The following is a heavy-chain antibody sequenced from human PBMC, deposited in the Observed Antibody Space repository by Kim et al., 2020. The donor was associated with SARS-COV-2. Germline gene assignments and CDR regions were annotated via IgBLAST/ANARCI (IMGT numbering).Heavy chain of an antibody. CDR3: ARDNGLDYYDSSGYYDY. D-gene: IGHD3-22*01. Sequence: KGRFTISRDNAKNTLYLQMNSLRAEDTAVYYCARDNGLDYYDSSGYYDYWGQGTLVTVSS. J-gene: IGHJ4*02. V-gene: IGHV3-74*01.